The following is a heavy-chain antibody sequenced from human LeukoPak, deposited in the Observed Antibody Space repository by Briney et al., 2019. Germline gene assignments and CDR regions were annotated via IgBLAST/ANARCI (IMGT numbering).Heavy chain of an antibody. J-gene: IGHJ4*02. V-gene: IGHV4-34*01. CDR2: INHSGST. CDR1: GGSFSGYY. CDR3: ARLPVYYYDSSGYYELMAFDY. D-gene: IGHD3-22*01. Sequence: SGTLSLTCAVYGGSFSGYYWSWIRQPPGKGLEWIGEINHSGSTNYNPSLKSRVTISVDTSKNQFSLKLSSVTAADTAVYYCARLPVYYYDSSGYYELMAFDYWGQGTLVTVSS.